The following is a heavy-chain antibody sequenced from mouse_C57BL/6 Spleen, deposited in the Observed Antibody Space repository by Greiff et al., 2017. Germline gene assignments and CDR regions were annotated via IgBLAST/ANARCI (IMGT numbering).Heavy chain of an antibody. CDR3: ARSGITTVVAHFDY. CDR1: GYTFTSYW. Sequence: QVQLQQPGAELVMPGASVKLSCKASGYTFTSYWMHWVKQRPGQGLEWIGEIDPSDSYTNYNQKFKGKSTLTVDKSSSTAYMQLSSLTSEDSAVYYCARSGITTVVAHFDYWGQGTTLTVSS. J-gene: IGHJ2*01. V-gene: IGHV1-69*01. D-gene: IGHD1-1*01. CDR2: IDPSDSYT.